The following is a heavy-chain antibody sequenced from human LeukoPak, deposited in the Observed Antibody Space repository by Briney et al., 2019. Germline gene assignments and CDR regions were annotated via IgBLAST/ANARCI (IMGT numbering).Heavy chain of an antibody. CDR3: VDFDFDY. V-gene: IGHV4-4*07. J-gene: IGHJ4*02. CDR1: GGSISSYS. CDR2: LYASGST. Sequence: SETLSLTCTVSGGSISSYSWSWIRQPAGKGLEWTGRLYASGSTNYNPSLKSRVTMSVDTSKNQFSLKLSSVTAADTAVYYCVDFDFDYWGQGTLVTVSS.